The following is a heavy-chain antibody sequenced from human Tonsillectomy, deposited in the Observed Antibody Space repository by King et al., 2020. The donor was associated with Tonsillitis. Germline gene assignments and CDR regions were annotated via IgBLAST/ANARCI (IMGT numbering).Heavy chain of an antibody. V-gene: IGHV3-9*01. CDR1: GFTFDDYA. J-gene: IGHJ6*02. CDR3: AKARSYYDFWSGPYGMDV. Sequence: VQLVESGGGLVQPGRSLRLSCAASGFTFDDYAMHWVRQAPGKGLEWVSGISWNSGSIGYADSVKGRFTISRDNAKNSLYLQMNSLRAEDTALYSCAKARSYYDFWSGPYGMDVWGQGTTVTVSS. CDR2: ISWNSGSI. D-gene: IGHD3-3*01.